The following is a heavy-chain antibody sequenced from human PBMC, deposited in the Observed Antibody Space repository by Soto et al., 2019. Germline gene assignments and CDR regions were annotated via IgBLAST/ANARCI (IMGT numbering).Heavy chain of an antibody. V-gene: IGHV1-69*13. CDR1: GGTFSSYA. CDR2: IIPIFGTA. CDR3: ARVHYDILTGYPYYYYYMDV. D-gene: IGHD3-9*01. J-gene: IGHJ6*03. Sequence: ASVKVSCKASGGTFSSYAISWVRQAPGQGLEWMGGIIPIFGTANYAQKFQGRVTITADESTSTAYMELSSLRSEDTAVYYCARVHYDILTGYPYYYYYMDVWGKGTTVTVSS.